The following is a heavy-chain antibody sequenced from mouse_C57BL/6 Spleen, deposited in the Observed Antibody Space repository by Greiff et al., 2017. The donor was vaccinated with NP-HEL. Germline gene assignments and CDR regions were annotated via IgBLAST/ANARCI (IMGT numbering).Heavy chain of an antibody. D-gene: IGHD1-1*01. CDR3: ASYYGSSYGDAMDY. CDR1: EYEFPSHD. J-gene: IGHJ4*01. Sequence: EVKLVESGGGLVQPGESLKLSCESNEYEFPSHDMSWVRKTPEKRLELVAAINSDGGSTYYPDTMERRFIISRDNTKKTLYLQMSSLRSEDTALYYCASYYGSSYGDAMDYWGQRTSVTVSS. CDR2: INSDGGST. V-gene: IGHV5-2*01.